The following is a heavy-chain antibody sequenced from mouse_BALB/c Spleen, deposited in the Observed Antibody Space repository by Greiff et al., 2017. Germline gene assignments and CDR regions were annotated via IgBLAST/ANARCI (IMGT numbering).Heavy chain of an antibody. CDR3: ARSTMITIAY. Sequence: VKLQESGAELVRPGTSVKVSCKASGYAFTNYLIEWVKQRPGQGLEWIGVINPGSGGTNYNEKFKGKATLTADKSSSTAYMQLSSLTSDDSAVYFCARSTMITIAYWGQGTLVTVSA. J-gene: IGHJ3*01. V-gene: IGHV1-54*01. CDR1: GYAFTNYL. D-gene: IGHD2-4*01. CDR2: INPGSGGT.